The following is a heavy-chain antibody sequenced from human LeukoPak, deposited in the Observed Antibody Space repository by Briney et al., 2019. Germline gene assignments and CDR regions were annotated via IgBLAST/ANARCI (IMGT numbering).Heavy chain of an antibody. CDR3: ARHGQWLVNWFDP. CDR1: GYSFTSYW. Sequence: GESLKISXKGSGYSFTSYWIGWVRQMPGKGLEWMGIIYPGDSDTRYSPSFQGQVTISADKSISTAYLQWSSLKASDTAMYYCARHGQWLVNWFDPWGQGTLVTVSS. D-gene: IGHD6-19*01. CDR2: IYPGDSDT. V-gene: IGHV5-51*01. J-gene: IGHJ5*02.